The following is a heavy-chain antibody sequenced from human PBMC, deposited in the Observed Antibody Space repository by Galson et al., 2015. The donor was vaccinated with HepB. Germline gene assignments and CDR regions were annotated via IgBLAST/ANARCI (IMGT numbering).Heavy chain of an antibody. CDR1: GFTFPNYD. CDR2: IEYDGATT. J-gene: IGHJ4*02. CDR3: AKHEVRTHDF. Sequence: SLRLSCAASGFTFPNYDISWVRQAPGKGLEWISGIEYDGATTYYADSVRGRFTVSRDNSKYIAYLQMRWLRVEDTAVYYCAKHEVRTHDFWGQGTLVTVSS. V-gene: IGHV3-23*01. D-gene: IGHD1-14*01.